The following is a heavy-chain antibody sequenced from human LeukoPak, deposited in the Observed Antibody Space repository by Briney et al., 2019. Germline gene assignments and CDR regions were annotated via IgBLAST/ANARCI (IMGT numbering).Heavy chain of an antibody. V-gene: IGHV4-59*08. CDR2: IYYSGST. J-gene: IGHJ5*02. CDR1: GGSISSYY. Sequence: SETLSLTCTVSGGSISSYYWSWIRQPPGKGLEWIGYIYYSGSTNYNPSLKSRVTISVDTPKNQFSLKLSSVTAAATAVYYCARLLPKRYFEWLLSVSGWFDPWGQGTLVTVSS. D-gene: IGHD3-9*01. CDR3: ARLLPKRYFEWLLSVSGWFDP.